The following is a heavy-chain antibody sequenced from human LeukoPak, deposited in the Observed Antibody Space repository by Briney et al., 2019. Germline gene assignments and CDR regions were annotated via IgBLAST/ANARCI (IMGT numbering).Heavy chain of an antibody. CDR1: GGSVSSGSYY. CDR3: ARDRPGTYYYDY. D-gene: IGHD3-10*01. Sequence: PSETLSLTCTVSGGSVSSGSYYWSWIRQPPGKGLEWIGYIFHSGSTNYNPSLKSRVTISVDTSKNQFSLKVSSVTAADTAVYYCARDRPGTYYYDYWGQGTLVTVSS. J-gene: IGHJ4*02. CDR2: IFHSGST. V-gene: IGHV4-61*01.